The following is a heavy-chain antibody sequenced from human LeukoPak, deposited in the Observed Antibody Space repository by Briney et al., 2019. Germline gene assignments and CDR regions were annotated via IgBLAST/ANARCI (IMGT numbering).Heavy chain of an antibody. CDR1: GGSISSYY. J-gene: IGHJ4*02. V-gene: IGHV4-59*01. D-gene: IGHD3-22*01. CDR3: ARGRREATYYYDSSGYYVDY. Sequence: SETLSLTCTVSGGSISSYYWSWIQQPPGKGLEWIGYIYYSGSTNYNPSLKSRVTISVDTSKNQFSLKLSSVTAADTAVYYCARGRREATYYYDSSGYYVDYWGQGTLVTVSS. CDR2: IYYSGST.